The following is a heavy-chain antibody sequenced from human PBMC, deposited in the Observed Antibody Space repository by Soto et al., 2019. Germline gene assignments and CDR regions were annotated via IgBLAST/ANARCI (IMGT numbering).Heavy chain of an antibody. Sequence: QVQLVESGGGVVQPGRSLRLSCAASGFTFSSYAMLWVRQAPGKGLEWVAVISYDGSNKYYADSVKGRFTISRDNSKNTLYLQMNSLRAEDSAVYYCARVPSSRGRAHFDYWGQGTLVTVSS. CDR2: ISYDGSNK. V-gene: IGHV3-30-3*01. J-gene: IGHJ4*02. D-gene: IGHD2-15*01. CDR1: GFTFSSYA. CDR3: ARVPSSRGRAHFDY.